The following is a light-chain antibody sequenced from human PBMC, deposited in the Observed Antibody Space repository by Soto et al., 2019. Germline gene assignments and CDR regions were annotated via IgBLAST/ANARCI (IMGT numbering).Light chain of an antibody. Sequence: VVITQLPAPLSLSPGEDATPSSRTSQHLGSTLAWYQHKPGQAPRLLIYGTSTRATGVPARFSGSGSGTEFTLTISSLQSEDFAVYYCQQYNNWPITFGQGTRLEIK. V-gene: IGKV3-15*01. J-gene: IGKJ5*01. CDR1: QHLGST. CDR3: QQYNNWPIT. CDR2: GTS.